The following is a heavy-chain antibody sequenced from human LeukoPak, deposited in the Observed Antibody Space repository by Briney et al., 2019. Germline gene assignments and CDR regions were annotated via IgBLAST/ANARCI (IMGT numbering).Heavy chain of an antibody. CDR1: GFTIRSYW. Sequence: GGSLRLSCAASGFTIRSYWMSWVRQAPGKGLEWVANIKQDGSEKYYVDSVKGRFTISRDNAKNSLYLQMNSLRAEDTAVYYCARTSGTLAVAGIFDYWGQGTLVTVSS. J-gene: IGHJ4*02. D-gene: IGHD6-19*01. CDR3: ARTSGTLAVAGIFDY. V-gene: IGHV3-7*01. CDR2: IKQDGSEK.